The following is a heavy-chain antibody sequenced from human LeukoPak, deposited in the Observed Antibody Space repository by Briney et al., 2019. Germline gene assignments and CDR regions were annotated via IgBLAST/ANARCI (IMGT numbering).Heavy chain of an antibody. CDR2: ISGSGGST. J-gene: IGHJ4*02. Sequence: GGSLRLSCAASGFTFSSYAMSWVRQAPGKGLEWVSAISGSGGSTYYADSVKGRFTISRDNSKNTLYLQMNSLRAEDTAVYYCVKVVSRGSSRVYFDYWGQGTLVTVSS. V-gene: IGHV3-23*01. CDR3: VKVVSRGSSRVYFDY. CDR1: GFTFSSYA. D-gene: IGHD1-26*01.